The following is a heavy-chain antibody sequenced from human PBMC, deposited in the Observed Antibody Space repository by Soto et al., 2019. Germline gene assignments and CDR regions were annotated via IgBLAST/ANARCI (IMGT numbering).Heavy chain of an antibody. J-gene: IGHJ4*02. V-gene: IGHV1-69*02. CDR2: IIPILGIA. CDR3: ARQTYYYGSGRTVFDY. D-gene: IGHD3-10*01. Sequence: QVQLVQSGAEVKKPGSSVKVSCKASGGTFSSYTISWVRQAPGQGLEWMGRIIPILGIANYAQKFQGRVTITADKSTSTAYMELSSLRSEDTAVYYCARQTYYYGSGRTVFDYWGQGTLVTVSS. CDR1: GGTFSSYT.